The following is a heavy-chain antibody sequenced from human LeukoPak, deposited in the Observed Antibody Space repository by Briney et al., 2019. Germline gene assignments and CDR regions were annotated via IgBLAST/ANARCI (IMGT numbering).Heavy chain of an antibody. V-gene: IGHV3-74*01. CDR2: INSDGSST. CDR1: GFTFSSYW. CDR3: ARAWSSIGGSYYIDY. J-gene: IGHJ4*02. D-gene: IGHD1-26*01. Sequence: PGGSLRLSCAASGFTFSSYWMHWVRQAPGKGLVWVSRINSDGSSTSYADSVKGRFTISRDNAKNTLYLQMNSLRAEDTAVYYCARAWSSIGGSYYIDYWGQGTLVTVSS.